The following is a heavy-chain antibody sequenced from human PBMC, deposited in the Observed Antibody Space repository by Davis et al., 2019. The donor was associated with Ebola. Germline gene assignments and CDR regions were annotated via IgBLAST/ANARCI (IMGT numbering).Heavy chain of an antibody. V-gene: IGHV3-21*06. CDR3: AREVSRVNFHACDF. J-gene: IGHJ3*01. D-gene: IGHD1-7*01. CDR1: GFTFSAYS. Sequence: PGGSLRLSCAASGFTFSAYSMSWVRRAPGKGLEWVSSISFSSTYIFYTDSVKGRFTISRDNSKNTVYLQMDSLRVEDTAVYYCAREVSRVNFHACDFWGQGTGVTVSS. CDR2: ISFSSTYI.